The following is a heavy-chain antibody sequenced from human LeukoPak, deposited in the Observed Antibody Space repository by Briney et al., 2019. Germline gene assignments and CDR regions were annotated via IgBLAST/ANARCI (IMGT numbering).Heavy chain of an antibody. CDR2: IYAGGTT. J-gene: IGHJ6*02. CDR3: ARGRGYDYYYYAMDV. CDR1: GFIVSSNY. V-gene: IGHV3-53*04. Sequence: GGSLRLSCAASGFIVSSNYMTWVRQAPGKGLEWVSVIYAGGTTYYADSVKGRFTISRHNSKNTLYLQMNSLRAEDTAVYYCARGRGYDYYYYAMDVWGQGTTVTVSS. D-gene: IGHD5-12*01.